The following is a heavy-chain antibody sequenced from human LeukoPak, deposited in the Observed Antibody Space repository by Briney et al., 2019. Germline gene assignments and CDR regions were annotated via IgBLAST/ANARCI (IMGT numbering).Heavy chain of an antibody. Sequence: SETLSLTCTVSGGSISSNYWSWIRQPPGKGLDWIGYIYYSGYTNYNPSLKSRVTISVDTSRNQFSLKLTSVTAADTAVYYCARETSSSALEYWGQGTLVTVSS. CDR3: ARETSSSALEY. D-gene: IGHD6-6*01. J-gene: IGHJ4*02. CDR2: IYYSGYT. V-gene: IGHV4-59*01. CDR1: GGSISSNY.